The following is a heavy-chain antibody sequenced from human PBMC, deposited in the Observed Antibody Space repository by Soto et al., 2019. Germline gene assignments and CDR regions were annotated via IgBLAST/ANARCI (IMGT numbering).Heavy chain of an antibody. V-gene: IGHV1-69*12. CDR3: AKTALYGGAFDY. D-gene: IGHD4-17*01. CDR2: IIPIFGTA. Sequence: QVQLVQSGAEVKKPGSSVKVSCKASGGTFSSYAISWVRQAPGQGLEWMGGIIPIFGTANYAQKFQGRVTIYADXSTSTAYMELRSLRSEDTAVYYCAKTALYGGAFDYWGQGTLVTVSS. CDR1: GGTFSSYA. J-gene: IGHJ4*02.